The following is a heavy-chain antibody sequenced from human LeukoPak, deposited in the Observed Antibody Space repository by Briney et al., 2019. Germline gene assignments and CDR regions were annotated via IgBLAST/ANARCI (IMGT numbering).Heavy chain of an antibody. D-gene: IGHD2-15*01. Sequence: GGSLRLSCAASGLTFSIYGMSWVRQAPGKGLEWVSSISSTGGTTYYADSVKGRFTISRDNSKNTLYLQMHSLRAEDTAIYYCAKNGDRGAYCTGGTCYPYFYYYMDVWGKGTTVTI. CDR1: GLTFSIYG. CDR2: ISSTGGTT. V-gene: IGHV3-23*01. J-gene: IGHJ6*03. CDR3: AKNGDRGAYCTGGTCYPYFYYYMDV.